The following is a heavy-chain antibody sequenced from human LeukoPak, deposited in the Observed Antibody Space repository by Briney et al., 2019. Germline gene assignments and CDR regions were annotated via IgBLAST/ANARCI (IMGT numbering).Heavy chain of an antibody. CDR1: GGSFSGYY. J-gene: IGHJ4*02. CDR2: INHSGST. V-gene: IGHV4-34*01. Sequence: ASETLSLTCAVYGGSFSGYYWSWIRQPPGKGLEWIGEINHSGSTNYNPSLKSRVTISVDTSKNQFSLKLSSVTAADTAVYYCAREVFPDGSGSYSPFDYWGQGTLVTVSS. CDR3: AREVFPDGSGSYSPFDY. D-gene: IGHD3-10*01.